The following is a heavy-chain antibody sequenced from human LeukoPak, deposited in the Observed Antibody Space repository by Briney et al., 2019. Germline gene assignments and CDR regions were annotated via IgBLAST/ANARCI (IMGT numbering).Heavy chain of an antibody. D-gene: IGHD6-6*01. J-gene: IGHJ4*02. Sequence: GGSLRLSCAASGFTFSSYAMSWVRQAPGRGLEWVSAISGSGDSTYYADSVKGRFTISRDNSKNTLYLQMNSLRAEDTAVYYCARARLSSSSGLPGLWGQGTLVTVSS. CDR3: ARARLSSSSGLPGL. CDR1: GFTFSSYA. V-gene: IGHV3-23*01. CDR2: ISGSGDST.